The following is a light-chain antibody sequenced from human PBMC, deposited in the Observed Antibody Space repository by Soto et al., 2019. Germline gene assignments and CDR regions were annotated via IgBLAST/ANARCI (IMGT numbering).Light chain of an antibody. V-gene: IGLV2-14*03. J-gene: IGLJ1*01. Sequence: QSALTQPASVSGSPGQSITISCTGASSDVGNYNYVSWYQQHPGKAPTLLIYDVSNRPSGVSNRFSGSKSGNTASLTISGLQAEDEADYYCSSYTSSTTLYVFGTGTQLTVL. CDR3: SSYTSSTTLYV. CDR1: SSDVGNYNY. CDR2: DVS.